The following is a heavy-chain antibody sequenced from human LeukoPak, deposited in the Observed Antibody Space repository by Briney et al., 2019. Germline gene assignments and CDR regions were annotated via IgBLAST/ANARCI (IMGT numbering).Heavy chain of an antibody. CDR1: GFTFSTDS. J-gene: IGHJ6*03. CDR2: ISSSSSYI. V-gene: IGHV3-21*01. D-gene: IGHD4-17*01. Sequence: GGSLRLSCAASGFTFSTDSMNWVRQAPGKGLEWVSFISSSSSYIYYADSVKGRFTTSRDNAKDSLYLQMNSLRAEDTAVYYCARDSLTTVTPPYYMDVWGKGTTVTVSS. CDR3: ARDSLTTVTPPYYMDV.